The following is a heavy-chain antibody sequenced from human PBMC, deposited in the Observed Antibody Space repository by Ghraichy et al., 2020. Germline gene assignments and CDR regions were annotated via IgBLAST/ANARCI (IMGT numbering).Heavy chain of an antibody. V-gene: IGHV4-59*01. D-gene: IGHD2-15*01. CDR3: AREVLVAATQPYYYYGMDV. CDR1: GGSISSYY. CDR2: IYYSGST. J-gene: IGHJ6*02. Sequence: SETLSLTCTVSGGSISSYYWSWIRQPPGKGLEWIGYIYYSGSTNYNPSLKSRVTISVDTSKNQFSLKLSSVTAADTAVYYCAREVLVAATQPYYYYGMDVWGQGSTVTVSS.